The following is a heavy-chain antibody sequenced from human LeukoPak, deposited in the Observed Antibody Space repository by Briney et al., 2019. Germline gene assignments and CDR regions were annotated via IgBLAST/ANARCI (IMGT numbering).Heavy chain of an antibody. CDR1: GLTFSTYG. CDR3: AKGLQQYWTFDALDV. J-gene: IGHJ3*01. D-gene: IGHD1-1*01. Sequence: GGSLTLSCAASGLTFSTYGTHWVRHAPGKGLEWVALISFDGGKKYYADSVKVRFTISRDNSKNTLYLQMNSLIPDDTSLYYCAKGLQQYWTFDALDVWGRGTMVTVSS. V-gene: IGHV3-30*18. CDR2: ISFDGGKK.